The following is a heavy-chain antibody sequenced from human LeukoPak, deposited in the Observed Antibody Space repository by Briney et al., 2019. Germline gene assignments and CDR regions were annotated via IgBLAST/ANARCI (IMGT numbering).Heavy chain of an antibody. D-gene: IGHD3-16*01. J-gene: IGHJ3*02. V-gene: IGHV4-59*01. CDR1: GGSISSYY. Sequence: PSETLSLTCTVSGGSISSYYWSWIRQPPGKGLEWIGYIYYSGSTNYNPSLKSRVTISVDTSKNQFSLKLSSVTAADTAVYYCARGSALPRGRKRDAFDIWGQGTMVTVSS. CDR3: ARGSALPRGRKRDAFDI. CDR2: IYYSGST.